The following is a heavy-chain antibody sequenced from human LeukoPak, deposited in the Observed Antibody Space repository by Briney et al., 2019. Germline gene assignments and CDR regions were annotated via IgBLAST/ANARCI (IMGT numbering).Heavy chain of an antibody. CDR3: ARPSRPAAMWGPLFDFDY. CDR2: IYPGDSDT. Sequence: GESLKISCKGSGYSFTSYWIGWVRQMPGKGLEWMGIIYPGDSDTRYSPSFQGQVTISADKSISTAYLQWSSLKASDTAMYYCARPSRPAAMWGPLFDFDYWGQGTLVTVSS. V-gene: IGHV5-51*01. J-gene: IGHJ4*02. D-gene: IGHD2-2*01. CDR1: GYSFTSYW.